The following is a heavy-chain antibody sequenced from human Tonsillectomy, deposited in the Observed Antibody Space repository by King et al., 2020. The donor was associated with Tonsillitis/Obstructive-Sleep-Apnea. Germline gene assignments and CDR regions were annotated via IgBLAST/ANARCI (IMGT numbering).Heavy chain of an antibody. CDR3: ARDGYCSGGSCYSYWYFDL. J-gene: IGHJ2*01. CDR2: IRAYNGNT. CDR1: GYTFTTYG. D-gene: IGHD2-15*01. Sequence: VQLVESGGEVKKPGASVKVSCKASGYTFTTYGISWVRQAPGQGLEWVGWIRAYNGNTDYAQKFQGRVTLTTDTSTSTAYMELRSLTSDDTAVYFCARDGYCSGGSCYSYWYFDLWGRGTLVTVSS. V-gene: IGHV1-18*01.